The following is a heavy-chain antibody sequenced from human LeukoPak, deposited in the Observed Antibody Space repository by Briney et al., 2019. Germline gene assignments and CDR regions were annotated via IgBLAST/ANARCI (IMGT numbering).Heavy chain of an antibody. D-gene: IGHD1-26*01. V-gene: IGHV3-23*01. CDR2: ISGSGGST. CDR3: AKAGRSNYYYYGMDV. CDR1: GFTFSSYA. Sequence: GGSLRLSCAASGFTFSSYAMSWVRPAPGKGLEWVSAISGSGGSTYYADSVKGRFTISRDNSKNTLYLQMNSLRAEDTAVYYCAKAGRSNYYYYGMDVWGQGTTVTVSS. J-gene: IGHJ6*02.